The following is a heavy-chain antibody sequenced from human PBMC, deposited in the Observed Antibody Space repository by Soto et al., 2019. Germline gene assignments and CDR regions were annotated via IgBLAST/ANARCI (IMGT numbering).Heavy chain of an antibody. CDR3: ARIKSGSMGDFDY. CDR1: GGTFSTYA. Sequence: QVQLGQSGAEVMKPGSPVKVSCKASGGTFSTYAITWVRQAPGQGLEWMGGIIPIRGTVNYARKFQGRVTITADRATGTAYMELRSTRSEETAVYYCARIKSGSMGDFDYWGQGTMVTVSS. V-gene: IGHV1-69*06. J-gene: IGHJ4*02. D-gene: IGHD3-16*01. CDR2: IIPIRGTV.